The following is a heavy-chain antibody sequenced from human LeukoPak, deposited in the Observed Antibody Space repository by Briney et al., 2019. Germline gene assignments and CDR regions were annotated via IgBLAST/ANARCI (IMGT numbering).Heavy chain of an antibody. J-gene: IGHJ4*02. V-gene: IGHV4-34*01. CDR3: AREFYFDSSGYYYDTTYPFDY. CDR1: GGSFSGYY. Sequence: SETLSLTCAVYGGSFSGYYWNWIRQPPGKGLEWIGEINHSGSTSYSPSLKSRVTISVDTSKNQFSLKLSSVTAADTAVYYCAREFYFDSSGYYYDTTYPFDYWGQGTMVTVSS. D-gene: IGHD3-22*01. CDR2: INHSGST.